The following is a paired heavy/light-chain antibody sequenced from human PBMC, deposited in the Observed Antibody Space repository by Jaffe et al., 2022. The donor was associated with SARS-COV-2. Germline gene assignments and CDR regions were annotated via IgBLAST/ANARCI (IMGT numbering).Light chain of an antibody. Sequence: DIQMTQSPSFLSASVGDRVTITCRASQDLSDNLAWYQQNPGKAPNLLIYAASALQSGVPSRFSGSGSGTEFTLTISSLEPEDVATYYCQQLSTYSFTFGPGTKVDIK. J-gene: IGKJ3*01. CDR2: AAS. CDR3: QQLSTYSFT. CDR1: QDLSDN. V-gene: IGKV1-9*01.
Heavy chain of an antibody. CDR2: ISGSGGST. Sequence: EVQLLESGGDLVQPGGSLRLSCAASGFTFSTYAMNWVRQAPGKGLEWVSAISGSGGSTYYADSVKGRFSISRDNSKNTLYLQMDSLTAGDTAVYYCAKVLSPTRWYFDLWGRGTLVTVSS. V-gene: IGHV3-23*01. J-gene: IGHJ2*01. CDR3: AKVLSPTRWYFDL. D-gene: IGHD1-1*01. CDR1: GFTFSTYA.